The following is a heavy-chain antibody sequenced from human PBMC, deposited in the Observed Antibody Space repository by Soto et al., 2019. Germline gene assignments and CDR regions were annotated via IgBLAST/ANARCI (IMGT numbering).Heavy chain of an antibody. D-gene: IGHD3-16*01. CDR1: GGSVSTGSYF. CDR3: ARAFAGFGAYWYFDL. J-gene: IGHJ2*01. V-gene: IGHV4-61*01. CDR2: VYYSGGT. Sequence: SETLSLTCAVSGGSVSTGSYFWTWIRQPPGKGLEWIGFVYYSGGTNYNPSLKSRVTISIDTSKNQFSLRLTSVTAADTAIYYCARAFAGFGAYWYFDLWGRGTLVTVSS.